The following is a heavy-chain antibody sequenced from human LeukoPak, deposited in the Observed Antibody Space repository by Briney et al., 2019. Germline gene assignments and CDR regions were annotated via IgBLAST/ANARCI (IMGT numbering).Heavy chain of an antibody. V-gene: IGHV3-53*01. J-gene: IGHJ4*02. CDR3: AREAVTRSYFDY. Sequence: GGSLRLSCAASGFTFTSYPMSWVRQAPGKGLEWVSVIYSGGSTYYADSVKGRFTISRDNSKNTLYLQMNSLRAEDTAVYYCAREAVTRSYFDYWGQGTLVTVSS. D-gene: IGHD4-17*01. CDR1: GFTFTSYP. CDR2: IYSGGST.